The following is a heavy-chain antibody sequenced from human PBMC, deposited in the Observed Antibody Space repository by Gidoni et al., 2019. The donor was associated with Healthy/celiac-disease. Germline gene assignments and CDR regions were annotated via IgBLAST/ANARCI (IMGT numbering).Heavy chain of an antibody. CDR3: VISGIGNWFDP. D-gene: IGHD3-10*01. CDR1: GGSFSGYY. J-gene: IGHJ5*02. CDR2: INHSGST. Sequence: QVQLQQWGAGLLKPSETLSLTCAVYGGSFSGYYWSWIRQPPGKGLGWIGEINHSGSTNYNPSLKSRVTISVDTSKNQFSLKLSSVTAADTAVYYCVISGIGNWFDPWGQGTLVTVSS. V-gene: IGHV4-34*01.